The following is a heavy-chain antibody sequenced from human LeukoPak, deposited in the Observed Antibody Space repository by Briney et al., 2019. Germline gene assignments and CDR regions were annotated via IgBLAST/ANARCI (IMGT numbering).Heavy chain of an antibody. J-gene: IGHJ4*02. CDR2: SNPKNAAT. D-gene: IGHD3-16*01. CDR3: ARTLYIASAPGGFDY. V-gene: IGHV1-2*02. Sequence: ASVKVSCKASVYTFTGHYIHWVRQAPGQGLEWMGWSNPKNAATNYAQKFQGRVTMTRDTSTGTVYMEVNALRSDDTAVYYCARTLYIASAPGGFDYWGQGTLVTVSS. CDR1: VYTFTGHY.